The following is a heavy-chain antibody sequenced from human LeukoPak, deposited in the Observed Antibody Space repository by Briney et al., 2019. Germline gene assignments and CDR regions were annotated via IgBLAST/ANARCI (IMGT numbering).Heavy chain of an antibody. D-gene: IGHD4-23*01. CDR2: ISGRGDNT. Sequence: GGSLRLSCAASGFTFSNYAVSWVRQAPGKGLEWVSAISGRGDNTYYADSVRGRFTISRDNSKNTLYLQMNSLRAEDTALYYCARDGDTVLTRGYYYYMDVWGKGTTVTVSS. CDR3: ARDGDTVLTRGYYYYMDV. J-gene: IGHJ6*03. V-gene: IGHV3-23*01. CDR1: GFTFSNYA.